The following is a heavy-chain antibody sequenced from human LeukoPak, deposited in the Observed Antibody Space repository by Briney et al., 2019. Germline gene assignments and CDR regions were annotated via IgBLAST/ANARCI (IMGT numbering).Heavy chain of an antibody. CDR2: IYYSGST. CDR1: GGSLSSHY. J-gene: IGHJ4*02. Sequence: PSETLSLTCTVSGGSLSSHYWSWIRQPPGKGLEWIGYIYYSGSTNYNPSLKSRVTISVDTSKNQFSLKLSSVTAADTAVYYCARSDFWSGQVVDYWGQGTLVTVSS. V-gene: IGHV4-59*11. CDR3: ARSDFWSGQVVDY. D-gene: IGHD3-3*01.